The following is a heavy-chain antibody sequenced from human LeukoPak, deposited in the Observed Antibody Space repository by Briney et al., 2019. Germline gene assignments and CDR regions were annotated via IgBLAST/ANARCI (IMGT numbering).Heavy chain of an antibody. Sequence: GGSLRLSCAASGFTFSSYEMNWVRQAPGKGLEWVSYISSSGSTIYYADSVKGRFTISRDNAKNSLYLQMNSLRAEDTAVYYCARDRDSYGYLDYWGQGTLVAVSS. V-gene: IGHV3-48*03. CDR1: GFTFSSYE. D-gene: IGHD5-18*01. CDR3: ARDRDSYGYLDY. CDR2: ISSSGSTI. J-gene: IGHJ4*02.